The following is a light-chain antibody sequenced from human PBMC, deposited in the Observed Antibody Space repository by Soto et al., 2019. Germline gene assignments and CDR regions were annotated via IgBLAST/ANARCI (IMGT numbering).Light chain of an antibody. CDR2: AAS. V-gene: IGKV1-17*01. Sequence: QMTQSPSSLSASVGHSVTITCRASQGIRKDLAWYQQIPGKAPRLLIYAASSLHSGVPSRFSGSGSGTDFTLTISSLQPEDFATYYCLQHDSYPWTFGQGTKVDIK. CDR1: QGIRKD. J-gene: IGKJ1*01. CDR3: LQHDSYPWT.